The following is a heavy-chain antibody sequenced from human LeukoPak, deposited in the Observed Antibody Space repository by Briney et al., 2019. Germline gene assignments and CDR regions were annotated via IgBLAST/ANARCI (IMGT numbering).Heavy chain of an antibody. Sequence: PSETLSLTCTVSGGSISSHYWSWIRQPPGKGLEWIGYIYYSGSTNYNPSLKSRVTISVDTSKNQFSLKLSSVTAADTAVYYCARTQGKSTYCSSTSCFIIAPSFDPWGQGTLVTVSS. J-gene: IGHJ5*02. CDR1: GGSISSHY. V-gene: IGHV4-59*11. CDR2: IYYSGST. D-gene: IGHD2-2*01. CDR3: ARTQGKSTYCSSTSCFIIAPSFDP.